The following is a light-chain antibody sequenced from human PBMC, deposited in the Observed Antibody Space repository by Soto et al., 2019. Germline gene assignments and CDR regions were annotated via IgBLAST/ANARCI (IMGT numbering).Light chain of an antibody. V-gene: IGKV3-15*01. CDR1: QSVSSN. J-gene: IGKJ1*01. CDR3: QQYNNWPRT. CDR2: GAS. Sequence: ENLLTQSPGTLSLSPGERATLSCRASQSVSSNLAWYQQKPGQAPRLLIYGASTRATGIPARFSGSGSGTEFTLTISSLQSEDFAVYYCQQYNNWPRTFGQGTKVDIK.